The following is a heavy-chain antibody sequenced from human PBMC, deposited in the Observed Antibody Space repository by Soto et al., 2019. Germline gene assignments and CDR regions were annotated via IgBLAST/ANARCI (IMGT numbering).Heavy chain of an antibody. V-gene: IGHV1-18*01. CDR1: GYTFTSYG. CDR2: ISAYNGNT. Sequence: QVQLVQSGAEVKKPGASVKVSCKASGYTFTSYGISWVRQAPGQGLEWMGWISAYNGNTNYAQKLQCRVTMTTDTSTSTAYMELRSLRSDDTAVYYCAITELTYYYDSSGYYKRWGQGTLVTVSS. J-gene: IGHJ4*02. CDR3: AITELTYYYDSSGYYKR. D-gene: IGHD3-22*01.